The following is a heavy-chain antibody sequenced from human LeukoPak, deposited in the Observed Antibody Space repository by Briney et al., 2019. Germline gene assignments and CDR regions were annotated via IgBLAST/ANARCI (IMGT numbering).Heavy chain of an antibody. CDR1: GYTFTGYY. CDR2: INPNSGGA. D-gene: IGHD3-22*01. CDR3: ARSYDSSGYYSWGFDY. J-gene: IGHJ4*02. Sequence: ASVKVSCKASGYTFTGYYMHWVRQAPGQGLEWMGWINPNSGGANYAQKFQGRVTMTRDTSISTAYMELSRLRSDDMAVYYCARSYDSSGYYSWGFDYWGQGTLVTVSS. V-gene: IGHV1-2*02.